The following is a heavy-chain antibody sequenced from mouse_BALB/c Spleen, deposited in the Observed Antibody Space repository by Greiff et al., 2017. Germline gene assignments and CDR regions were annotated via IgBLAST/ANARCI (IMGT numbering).Heavy chain of an antibody. CDR2: SRNKANDYTT. CDR3: ARDDGLRGFAY. J-gene: IGHJ3*01. D-gene: IGHD1-1*01. CDR1: GFTFSDFY. V-gene: IGHV7-1*02. Sequence: EVKVVESGGGLVQPGGSLRLSCATSGFTFSDFYMEWVRQPPGKRLEWIAASRNKANDYTTEYSASVKGRFIVSRDTSQSILYLQMNALRAEDTAIYYCARDDGLRGFAYWGQGTLVTVSA.